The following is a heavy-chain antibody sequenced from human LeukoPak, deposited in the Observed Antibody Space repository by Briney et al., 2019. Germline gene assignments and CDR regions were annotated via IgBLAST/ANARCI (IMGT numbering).Heavy chain of an antibody. CDR1: GFTFSNYE. CDR3: ASLGPTLYTSGYPGLHY. J-gene: IGHJ4*02. Sequence: GGSLRLSCVASGFTFSNYEINWVRRAPGEGREWVSYVGGCGGPIFYGASMKGRLTHSRDNAKNSVYLQMNSLRAEDTAVYYCASLGPTLYTSGYPGLHYWGQGTLVTVSS. V-gene: IGHV3-48*03. CDR2: VGGCGGPI. D-gene: IGHD3-22*01.